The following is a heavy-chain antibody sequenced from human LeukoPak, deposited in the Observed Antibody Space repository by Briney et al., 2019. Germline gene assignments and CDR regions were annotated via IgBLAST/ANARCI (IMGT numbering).Heavy chain of an antibody. CDR2: IKQDGSEK. CDR3: ARDLDSHGYYGMDV. V-gene: IGHV3-7*01. J-gene: IGHJ6*02. D-gene: IGHD1-1*01. CDR1: RFTFSSYW. Sequence: GGSLRLSCAASRFTFSSYWMSWVRQAPGKGLEWVANIKQDGSEKYYVDSVKGRFTISRDNAKNSLYLQMNSLRAEDTAVYYCARDLDSHGYYGMDVWGQGTTVTVSS.